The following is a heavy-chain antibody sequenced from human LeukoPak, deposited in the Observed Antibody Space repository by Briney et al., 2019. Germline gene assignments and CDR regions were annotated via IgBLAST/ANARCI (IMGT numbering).Heavy chain of an antibody. CDR2: MKGDGSEI. CDR3: ARPGYTAGYDI. Sequence: GGSLRLSCEASGFTFSTYWMTWVRQAPGKGLEWVANMKGDGSEIYYVDSVKGRFTISRDNAKNLLYLQMNSLRAEDTAVYYCARPGYTAGYDIWGQGTLVTVSS. CDR1: GFTFSTYW. J-gene: IGHJ3*02. D-gene: IGHD3-9*01. V-gene: IGHV3-7*01.